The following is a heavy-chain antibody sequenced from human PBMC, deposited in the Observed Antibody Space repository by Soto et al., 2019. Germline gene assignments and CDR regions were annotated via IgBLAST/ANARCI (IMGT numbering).Heavy chain of an antibody. V-gene: IGHV1-8*01. CDR1: GYTFTSYD. CDR2: MNPNSGNT. J-gene: IGHJ4*02. Sequence: QVQLVQSGAEVKKPGASVKVSCKASGYTFTSYDINWVRQATGQGLEWMGWMNPNSGNTGYAQKFQGRVTMTTDTSTSTAYMELRSLRSDDTAVYYCASTGLRAVTTWYLDYWGQGTLVTVSS. CDR3: ASTGLRAVTTWYLDY. D-gene: IGHD4-17*01.